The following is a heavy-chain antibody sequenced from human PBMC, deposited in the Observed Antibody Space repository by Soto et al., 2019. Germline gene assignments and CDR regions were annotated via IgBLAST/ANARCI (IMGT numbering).Heavy chain of an antibody. CDR2: IYVTGAV. J-gene: IGHJ5*02. Sequence: SETLSLTCSVSDAALNSGNYYWSWIRQVPGKGLEWIGHIYVTGAVDYNPSLRDRITISQDTSERQFSLNLRLVTAADTAVYYCARLRIATNNYKWFDPWGQGTLVTVSS. D-gene: IGHD2-21*01. CDR1: DAALNSGNYY. CDR3: ARLRIATNNYKWFDP. V-gene: IGHV4-31*03.